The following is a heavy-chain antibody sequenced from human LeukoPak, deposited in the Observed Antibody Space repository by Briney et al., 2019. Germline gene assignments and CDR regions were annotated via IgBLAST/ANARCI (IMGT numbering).Heavy chain of an antibody. Sequence: SETLSLTCAVYGGSFSGYYWSWIRQPPGKGLEWIGEINHSGSTNYNPSLKSRVTISVDTSKNQFSLKLSSVTAADTAVYYCARGPLRFLEWFLPPGFDYWGQGTLVTVSS. CDR1: GGSFSGYY. CDR2: INHSGST. J-gene: IGHJ4*02. D-gene: IGHD3-3*01. V-gene: IGHV4-34*01. CDR3: ARGPLRFLEWFLPPGFDY.